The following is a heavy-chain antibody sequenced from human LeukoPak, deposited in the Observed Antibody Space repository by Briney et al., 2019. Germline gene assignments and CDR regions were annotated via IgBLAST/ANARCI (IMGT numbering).Heavy chain of an antibody. CDR1: GYTFTSYY. J-gene: IGHJ4*02. CDR2: INPSGGST. CDR3: ARDYNSISMILVGPLDY. Sequence: ASVKVSCKASGYTFTSYYMHWVRQAPGQGLEWMGIINPSGGSTSYAQKFQGRVTMTRDTSTSTVHMELSSLTSEDTAVYYCARDYNSISMILVGPLDYWGQGTLVTDSS. V-gene: IGHV1-46*01. D-gene: IGHD3-22*01.